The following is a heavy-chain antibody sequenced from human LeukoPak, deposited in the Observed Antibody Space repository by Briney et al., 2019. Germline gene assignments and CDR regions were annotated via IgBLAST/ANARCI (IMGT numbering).Heavy chain of an antibody. V-gene: IGHV3-48*03. CDR2: ISSSGNTI. CDR3: ARESPPQYSYDASSYLGPMDAFDI. Sequence: GGSLRLSCAASGFTFSSYEMNWVLQAPGKGLDWVSYISSSGNTIYYADSVKGRFTISRDNAKNSLYLQMNSLRAEDTAVYYCARESPPQYSYDASSYLGPMDAFDIWGQGTMVTVSS. CDR1: GFTFSSYE. D-gene: IGHD3-22*01. J-gene: IGHJ3*02.